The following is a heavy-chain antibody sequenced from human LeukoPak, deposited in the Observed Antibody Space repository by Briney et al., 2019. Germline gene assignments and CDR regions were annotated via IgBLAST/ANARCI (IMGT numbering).Heavy chain of an antibody. CDR2: IDSSDSYT. D-gene: IGHD3-10*01. Sequence: GESLKISCKGCGYSITNYCISWVRQMAGKGVEWMGRIDSSDSYTYDSPSFKGHVTISADKSISTAYLQWSILRASGTAMYYCARQYYYVSGSYYNNWFDPWGQGTLVIVSA. J-gene: IGHJ5*02. V-gene: IGHV5-10-1*01. CDR3: ARQYYYVSGSYYNNWFDP. CDR1: GYSITNYC.